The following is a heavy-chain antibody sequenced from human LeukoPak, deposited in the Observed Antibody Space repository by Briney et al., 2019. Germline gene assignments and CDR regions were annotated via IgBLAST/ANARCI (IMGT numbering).Heavy chain of an antibody. V-gene: IGHV3-23*01. J-gene: IGHJ4*02. Sequence: GGSLRLSCAASGFTFSNYAVSWVRQAPGKGLEWVSGIDTSGDSKYYADSVKGRFTISRDNSKNTLYLQMNSLRAEDTAVYSCAKGGISWYGFDYWGQGTLVTVSS. CDR1: GFTFSNYA. D-gene: IGHD6-13*01. CDR3: AKGGISWYGFDY. CDR2: IDTSGDSK.